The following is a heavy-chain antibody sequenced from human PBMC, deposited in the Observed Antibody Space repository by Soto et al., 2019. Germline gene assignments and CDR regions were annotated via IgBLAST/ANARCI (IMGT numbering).Heavy chain of an antibody. CDR2: FIPVYRTL. V-gene: IGHV1-69*01. Sequence: QVLLVQSGAEVKKPGSSVKISCKASGGSFGNSAINWVRQTPGQGLEWLGGFIPVYRTLNYAQKFQGRVTITADESTGTAYMTLNSLASNDTAVYYCATGVIWIGYFTVDSCGQGTRVTVSS. J-gene: IGHJ4*02. CDR3: ATGVIWIGYFTVDS. D-gene: IGHD3-3*01. CDR1: GGSFGNSA.